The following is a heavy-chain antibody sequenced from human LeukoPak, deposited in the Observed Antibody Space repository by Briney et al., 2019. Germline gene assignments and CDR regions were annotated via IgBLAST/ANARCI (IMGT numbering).Heavy chain of an antibody. D-gene: IGHD2-2*01. V-gene: IGHV3-21*01. CDR1: GFTFSSYS. CDR3: AREDCSSTSCFGFDY. Sequence: GGSLRLSCAASGFTFSSYSMNWVRQAPGKGLEWVSSISSSSSYIYYADSVKGRFTISRDNAKNSLYLQMNSLRAEDTAVYYCAREDCSSTSCFGFDYWGQGTLVTVSS. CDR2: ISSSSSYI. J-gene: IGHJ4*02.